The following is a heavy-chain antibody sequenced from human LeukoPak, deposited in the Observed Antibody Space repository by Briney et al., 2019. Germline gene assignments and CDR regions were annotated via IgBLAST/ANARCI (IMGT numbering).Heavy chain of an antibody. J-gene: IGHJ4*02. CDR3: ARVGRGDHTWGSYSFDY. D-gene: IGHD3-16*01. CDR2: ISYSGGT. Sequence: SETLSLTCTVSGDSISTYQWSWIRQPPGKGLEWIGYISYSGGTMYNPSLRSRVTISIDTSKNQFSLKLSSVTAAVTAVYYCARVGRGDHTWGSYSFDYWGQGALVTVSS. V-gene: IGHV4-59*01. CDR1: GDSISTYQ.